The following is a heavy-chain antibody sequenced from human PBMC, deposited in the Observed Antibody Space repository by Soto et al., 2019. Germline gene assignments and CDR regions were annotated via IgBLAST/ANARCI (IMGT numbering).Heavy chain of an antibody. CDR2: IKQDGGEK. J-gene: IGHJ4*02. CDR1: GFTFSNYW. D-gene: IGHD3-9*01. CDR3: ARETGFLPILRYCNSPTCTEDY. Sequence: EVQLVESGGGLVQPGGSLRLSCAASGFTFSNYWMTWVRQAPGKGLEWVANIKQDGGEKYYLDPVKGRFTISRYNAKNSQYLHMNSPRTADPAVYYCARETGFLPILRYCNSPTCTEDYWGQGALVTVSS. V-gene: IGHV3-7*01.